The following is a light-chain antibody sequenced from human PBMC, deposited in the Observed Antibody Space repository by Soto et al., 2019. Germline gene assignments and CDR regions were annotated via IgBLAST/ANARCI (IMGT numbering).Light chain of an antibody. J-gene: IGKJ5*01. CDR2: DAS. CDR3: QQYNSYSIT. Sequence: IQMTQSPSTLSASLGDRVTITCRASQSISSWLAWYQQKPGKAPKVLIYDASNLETGVPSRFSGSGSGREFTLTISSLQPDDFATYYCQQYNSYSITFGQGTRLEIK. CDR1: QSISSW. V-gene: IGKV1-5*01.